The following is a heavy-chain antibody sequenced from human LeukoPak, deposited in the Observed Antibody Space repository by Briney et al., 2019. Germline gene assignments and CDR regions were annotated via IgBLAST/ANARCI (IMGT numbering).Heavy chain of an antibody. CDR3: ARGGYYYDSSGYSDY. J-gene: IGHJ4*02. CDR2: INPNSGGT. D-gene: IGHD3-22*01. Sequence: ASVKVYCKASGYTFTGYYMHWVRQAPGQGLEWMGRINPNSGGTNYAQKFQGRVTMTRDTSISTAYMELSRLRSDDTAVYYCARGGYYYDSSGYSDYWGQGTLVTVSS. V-gene: IGHV1-2*06. CDR1: GYTFTGYY.